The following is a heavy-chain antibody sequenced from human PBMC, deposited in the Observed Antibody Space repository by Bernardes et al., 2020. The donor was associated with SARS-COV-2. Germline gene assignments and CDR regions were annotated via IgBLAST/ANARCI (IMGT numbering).Heavy chain of an antibody. J-gene: IGHJ4*02. CDR2: IIPILGIA. V-gene: IGHV1-69*02. CDR1: GGTFSSYT. CDR3: ARSIVVVPAAMDY. D-gene: IGHD2-2*01. Sequence: SVKVSCKASGGTFSSYTISWVRQAPGQGLEWMGRIIPILGIANYAQKFQGRVTITADKSTSTAYMELSSLRSEDTAVYYCARSIVVVPAAMDYWGQGTLVTVSS.